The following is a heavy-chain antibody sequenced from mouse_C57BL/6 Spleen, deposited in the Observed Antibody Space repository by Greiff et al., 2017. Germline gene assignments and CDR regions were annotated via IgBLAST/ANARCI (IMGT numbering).Heavy chain of an antibody. D-gene: IGHD2-4*01. CDR1: GYAFSSSW. J-gene: IGHJ2*01. CDR3: ARYDYYFDY. CDR2: IYPGDGDT. V-gene: IGHV1-82*01. Sequence: QVQLQQSGPELVKPGASVKISCKASGYAFSSSWMNWVKQRPGQGLEWIGRIYPGDGDTNYNGKFKGKATLTADKSSSTAYMQLSSLTSEDSAVYFCARYDYYFDYWGQGTTLTVSS.